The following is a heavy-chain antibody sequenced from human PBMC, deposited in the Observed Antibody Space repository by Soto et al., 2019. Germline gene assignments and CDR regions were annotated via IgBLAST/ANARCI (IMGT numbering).Heavy chain of an antibody. CDR3: ASAPMMTTLDYYFDY. D-gene: IGHD4-4*01. J-gene: IGHJ4*02. Sequence: SETLSLTCTVSGDSISSSSYYWGWIRQPPGKGLEWIGSIYYSGSTYYNPSLKSRVTISVATSKNQFSLKLSSVSAADTAVYYCASAPMMTTLDYYFDYWVQGTLVTVSS. V-gene: IGHV4-39*01. CDR1: GDSISSSSYY. CDR2: IYYSGST.